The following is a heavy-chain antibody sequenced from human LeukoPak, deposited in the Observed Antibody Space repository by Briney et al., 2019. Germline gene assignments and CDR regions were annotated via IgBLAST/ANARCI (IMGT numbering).Heavy chain of an antibody. V-gene: IGHV5-51*01. CDR1: GYSFTSFW. Sequence: GESLKISCKGSGYSFTSFWIGWVRQMPGKGLEWMGIIYPGDSETRYSPSFQGQVTISADKSISTAYLQWSSLRASDTAMYYCARPYLSSPSALFDYWGQGTLVTVSS. D-gene: IGHD6-13*01. CDR2: IYPGDSET. CDR3: ARPYLSSPSALFDY. J-gene: IGHJ4*02.